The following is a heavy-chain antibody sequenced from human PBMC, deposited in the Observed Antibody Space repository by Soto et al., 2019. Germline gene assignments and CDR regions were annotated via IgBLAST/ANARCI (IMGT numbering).Heavy chain of an antibody. Sequence: GGSLRLSCAASGFIFSSYAMSWVRQAPGKGLEWVSAISGSGSSTYYADSVKGRFTVSRDNSITTLYLQMSSLRAEDTAVYYCARDGLLWFGPLWYWRQGTLVTVP. CDR2: ISGSGSST. V-gene: IGHV3-23*01. CDR1: GFIFSSYA. D-gene: IGHD3-10*01. CDR3: ARDGLLWFGPLWY. J-gene: IGHJ4*02.